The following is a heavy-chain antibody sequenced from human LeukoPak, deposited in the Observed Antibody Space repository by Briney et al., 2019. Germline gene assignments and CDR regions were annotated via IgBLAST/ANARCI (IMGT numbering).Heavy chain of an antibody. CDR1: GYTFSVHG. Sequence: EASVKVSCKASGYTFSVHGFSWVRQAPGQGLEWMGWISAYNGNRKYAQKFQDRVSMTTETSTNTAFMEMRSLKFDDTAVYYCVRVSSASWYLIDYWGQGTLVTVSS. D-gene: IGHD2-2*01. J-gene: IGHJ4*02. CDR3: VRVSSASWYLIDY. V-gene: IGHV1-18*01. CDR2: ISAYNGNR.